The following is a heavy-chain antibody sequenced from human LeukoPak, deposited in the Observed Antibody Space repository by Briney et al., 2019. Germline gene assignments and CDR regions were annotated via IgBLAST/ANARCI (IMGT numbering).Heavy chain of an antibody. CDR3: ARTYGGSGLGYFDL. CDR1: GGSISSYY. CDR2: IYYSGST. V-gene: IGHV4-59*01. D-gene: IGHD6-13*01. Sequence: SEALSLTCTVSGGSISSYYWSWIRQPPGKGREWIGYIYYSGSTNYSPSLMSRLTISVDTSKNQFSLKLSSVTAADTAVYYCARTYGGSGLGYFDLWGRGTLVTVSS. J-gene: IGHJ2*01.